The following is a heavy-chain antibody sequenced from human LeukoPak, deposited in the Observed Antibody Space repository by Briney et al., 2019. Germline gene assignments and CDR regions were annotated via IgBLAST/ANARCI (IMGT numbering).Heavy chain of an antibody. CDR3: ARDRGGSYDPHFDY. D-gene: IGHD1-26*01. CDR1: GFTFSTYS. J-gene: IGHJ4*02. Sequence: KPGGSLRLSCAASGFTFSTYSMNWVRQAPGKGLEWVSSISRSSKHIYYADSVKGRFSISRDNAKNTLYLQMNSLRAEDTAVYYCARDRGGSYDPHFDYWGQGTLVTVSS. V-gene: IGHV3-21*01. CDR2: ISRSSKHI.